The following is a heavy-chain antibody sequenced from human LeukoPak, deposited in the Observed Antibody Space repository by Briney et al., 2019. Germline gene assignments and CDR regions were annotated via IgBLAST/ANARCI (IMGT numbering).Heavy chain of an antibody. Sequence: GGSLRLSCEASGFTFNIFSMNWVRQAPEKGLEWLSYIGGNTGIIWYADSVKGQFTISRDNAKSSLYLQMNSLGVEDTAVYFCVRDHLFAFDYWGRGALITVSS. CDR2: IGGNTGII. J-gene: IGHJ4*02. CDR1: GFTFNIFS. V-gene: IGHV3-48*01. CDR3: VRDHLFAFDY.